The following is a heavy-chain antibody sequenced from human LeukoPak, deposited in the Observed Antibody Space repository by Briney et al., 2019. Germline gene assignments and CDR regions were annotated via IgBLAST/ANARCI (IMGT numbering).Heavy chain of an antibody. Sequence: GGSLRLSCAASGFTFSSYGMHWVRQAPGKGLEWVAVISYDGSNKYYADSVKGRFTISRDNSKNTLYLQMNSLRAEDTAVYYCAKDSHYYGSGSYFRWFDPWGQGTLVTVSS. CDR1: GFTFSSYG. J-gene: IGHJ5*02. V-gene: IGHV3-30*18. CDR3: AKDSHYYGSGSYFRWFDP. CDR2: ISYDGSNK. D-gene: IGHD3-10*01.